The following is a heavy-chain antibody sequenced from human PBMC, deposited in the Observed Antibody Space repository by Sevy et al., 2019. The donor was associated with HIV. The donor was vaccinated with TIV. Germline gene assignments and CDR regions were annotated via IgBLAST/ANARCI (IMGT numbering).Heavy chain of an antibody. CDR3: ARDKNGYSCGNNWFDP. J-gene: IGHJ5*02. Sequence: SQTVSLTCVISGDSVSSNSVAWNWIRQSPSRGLEWLGRTYYRSKWYSDYAVSVKSRITINPDTSKNHFSLQLNSVTPEDMAVYYCARDKNGYSCGNNWFDPWGQGTLVTVSS. V-gene: IGHV6-1*01. D-gene: IGHD5-18*01. CDR2: TYYRSKWYS. CDR1: GDSVSSNSVA.